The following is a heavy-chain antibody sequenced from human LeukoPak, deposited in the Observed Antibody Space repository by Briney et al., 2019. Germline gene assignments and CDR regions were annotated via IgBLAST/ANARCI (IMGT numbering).Heavy chain of an antibody. CDR2: IGVGGTT. V-gene: IGHV3-23*01. CDR1: GFTFSKYG. CDR3: AKAQGYYDC. D-gene: IGHD3-22*01. Sequence: GGSLRLSCAASGFTFSKYGMNWVRQAPGKGLEWVSGIGVGGTTYYADSVKGRFTISRDTSKNTLYLQMNSLRAEDTAVYYCAKAQGYYDCWGQGALVTVSS. J-gene: IGHJ4*02.